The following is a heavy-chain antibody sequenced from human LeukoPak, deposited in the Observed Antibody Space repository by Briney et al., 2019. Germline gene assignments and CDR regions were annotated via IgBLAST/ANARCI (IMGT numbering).Heavy chain of an antibody. CDR2: MTPNSGNT. J-gene: IGHJ3*02. CDR3: AREEYSYGAAKHALDI. D-gene: IGHD5-18*01. V-gene: IGHV1-8*01. CDR1: GYTFTSYD. Sequence: ASAKVSCKASGYTFTSYDINWVRQATGQGLEWMGWMTPNSGNTGYAQKFQGRVTMTRNTSISSAYMELSSLRSEDTAVYYCAREEYSYGAAKHALDIWGQGTMVTVSS.